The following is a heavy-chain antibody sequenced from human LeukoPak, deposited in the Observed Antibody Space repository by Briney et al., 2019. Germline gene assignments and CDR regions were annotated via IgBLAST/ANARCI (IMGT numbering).Heavy chain of an antibody. CDR3: ARSNWGSDSYYYYMDV. J-gene: IGHJ6*03. CDR1: GASISDDS. V-gene: IGHV4-59*01. Sequence: PSETLSLTCSVSGASISDDSWTWIRHPPGKGLEWIGYIYYSGSTNYNPSLKNRVTISVDTSKKQFSLKLSSVTAADTAVYYCARSNWGSDSYYYYMDVWGKGTTVTVSS. D-gene: IGHD7-27*01. CDR2: IYYSGST.